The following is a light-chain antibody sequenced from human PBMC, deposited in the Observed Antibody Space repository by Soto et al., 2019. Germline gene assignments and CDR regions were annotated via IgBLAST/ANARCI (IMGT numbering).Light chain of an antibody. CDR2: EVN. J-gene: IGLJ1*01. CDR1: SSDVGAYNY. CDR3: SSYTTSSTLV. Sequence: QSVLTQPASVSGSPGQSITISCTGTSSDVGAYNYVSWYQQRPGKAPQLMIYEVNNRPSGVSHRFSGSKSGNTASLTISGLQAEDESDYYCSSYTTSSTLVFGTGTKVTV. V-gene: IGLV2-14*01.